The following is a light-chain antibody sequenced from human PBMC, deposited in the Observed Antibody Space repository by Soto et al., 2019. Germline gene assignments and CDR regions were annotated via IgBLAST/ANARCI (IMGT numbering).Light chain of an antibody. CDR1: QSLSSTY. CDR3: QQFGTSPLVT. Sequence: EIVLTQSPGTLSVSPGERATLSCRASQSLSSTYLAWYQQKPGQAPRLLIYGASSRATGIPDRFSGSGSGTDFILTISRVEPEDFAVYYCQQFGTSPLVTFGPGTKVDIK. J-gene: IGKJ3*01. V-gene: IGKV3-20*01. CDR2: GAS.